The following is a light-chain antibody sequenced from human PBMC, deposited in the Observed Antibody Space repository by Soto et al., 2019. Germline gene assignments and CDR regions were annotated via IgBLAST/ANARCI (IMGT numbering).Light chain of an antibody. CDR3: AAWDGSLNGVL. Sequence: QSVLTQPPSASGTPGQRVTLSCSGSTSNIGNFFVYWYQQLPGTAPKLLIYGNEERPSGVPGRFSGSKSGTSASLAISGLQSEDEADYYCAAWDGSLNGVLFGGGTKLTVL. CDR2: GNE. J-gene: IGLJ2*01. CDR1: TSNIGNFF. V-gene: IGLV1-44*01.